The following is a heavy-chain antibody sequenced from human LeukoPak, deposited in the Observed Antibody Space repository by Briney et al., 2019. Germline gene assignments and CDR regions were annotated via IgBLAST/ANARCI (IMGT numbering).Heavy chain of an antibody. CDR1: GFTFSDAW. Sequence: PGGSLRLSCEGSGFTFSDAWMNWVRQATGKGLEWVSAIGTAGDTYYPGSVKGRFTISRENAKNSLYLQMNSLRAGDTAVYYCAHVLPLYYDFWCGYSVAEYFQHWGQGTLVTVSS. V-gene: IGHV3-13*01. CDR3: AHVLPLYYDFWCGYSVAEYFQH. D-gene: IGHD3-3*01. CDR2: IGTAGDT. J-gene: IGHJ1*01.